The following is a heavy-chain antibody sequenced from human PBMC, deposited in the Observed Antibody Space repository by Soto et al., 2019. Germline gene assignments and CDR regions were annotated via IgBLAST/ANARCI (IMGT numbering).Heavy chain of an antibody. CDR2: LYSGGST. CDR3: AASCVACGGFNYYGMDV. J-gene: IGHJ6*02. V-gene: IGHV4-59*08. CDR1: GGSIGSYY. D-gene: IGHD2-21*01. Sequence: KPSETLSLTCTVSGGSIGSYYWSWLRQPPGKGLEWIGCLYSGGSTSYNPSLKSRVTISVDTSKNQFSLRLSSVTAADTAVYYCAASCVACGGFNYYGMDVWGQGTTVTVSS.